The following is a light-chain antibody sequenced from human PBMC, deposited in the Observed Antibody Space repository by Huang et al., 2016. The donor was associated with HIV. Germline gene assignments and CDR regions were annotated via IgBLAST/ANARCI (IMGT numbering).Light chain of an antibody. CDR2: WAS. Sequence: DIVMTQSPDSLAVSLGERATINCRSSQSLFFSSNKRNYLAWYQKKQGQPPKLVMSWASARESGVPDRFSGSGSGTHFTLTINNLQAEDVAVYYCQQYYHNPLTFGGGTKVEI. CDR3: QQYYHNPLT. CDR1: QSLFFSSNKRNY. J-gene: IGKJ4*01. V-gene: IGKV4-1*01.